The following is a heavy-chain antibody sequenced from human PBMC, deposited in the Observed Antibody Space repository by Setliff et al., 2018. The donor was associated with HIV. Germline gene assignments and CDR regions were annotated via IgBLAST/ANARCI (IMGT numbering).Heavy chain of an antibody. CDR3: ARVQVGDPYYSYYYMDV. CDR1: GYTFTNNG. J-gene: IGHJ6*03. CDR2: ISGENGNT. Sequence: GASVKVSCKASGYTFTNNGINWVRQAPGQGLEWMGWISGENGNTKYAQKLQGRVTMTTDTSTSTAYMELRNLRSDDTAVYYCARVQVGDPYYSYYYMDVWGEGTTVTVSS. D-gene: IGHD2-8*02. V-gene: IGHV1-18*01.